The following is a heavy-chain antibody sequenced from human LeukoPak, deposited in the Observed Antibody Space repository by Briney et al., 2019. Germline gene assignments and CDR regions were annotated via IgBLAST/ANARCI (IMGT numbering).Heavy chain of an antibody. CDR3: AREGYNSGY. CDR2: IYHSGST. D-gene: IGHD5-24*01. CDR1: GYSISSGYY. J-gene: IGHJ4*02. V-gene: IGHV4-38-2*02. Sequence: PSETLSLTCTVSGYSISSGYYWGWIRQPPGKGLEWIGSIYHSGSTYYNPSLKSRVTISVDTSKNQFSLKLSSVTAADTAVYYCAREGYNSGYWGQGILVTVSS.